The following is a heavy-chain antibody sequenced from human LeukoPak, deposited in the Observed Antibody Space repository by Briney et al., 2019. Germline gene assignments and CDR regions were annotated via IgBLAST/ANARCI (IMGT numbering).Heavy chain of an antibody. V-gene: IGHV3-30*02. CDR2: IRYDGSNK. D-gene: IGHD2-15*01. CDR1: GFTFSSYG. J-gene: IGHJ5*02. CDR3: AKVVVVVAAPPYNWFDP. Sequence: GSLRLSCAASGFTFSSYGMHWVRQAPGKGLAWVAFIRYDGSNKYYADSVKGRFTTSRDNSKNTLYLQMNSLRAEDTAVYYCAKVVVVVAAPPYNWFDPWGQGTLVTVSS.